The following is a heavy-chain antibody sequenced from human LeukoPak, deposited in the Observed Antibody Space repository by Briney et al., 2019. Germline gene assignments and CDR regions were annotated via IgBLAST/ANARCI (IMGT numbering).Heavy chain of an antibody. D-gene: IGHD3-10*01. J-gene: IGHJ3*02. Sequence: ASVKVSCKASGYTFTSYGISWVRQAPGQGLEWMGWISAYNGNTNYAQKLQGRVTMTTDTSTSTAYMELRSLRSDDTAVYYCARERGRLTMVRGGYDAFDIWGQGTMVTVSS. CDR1: GYTFTSYG. CDR2: ISAYNGNT. CDR3: ARERGRLTMVRGGYDAFDI. V-gene: IGHV1-18*01.